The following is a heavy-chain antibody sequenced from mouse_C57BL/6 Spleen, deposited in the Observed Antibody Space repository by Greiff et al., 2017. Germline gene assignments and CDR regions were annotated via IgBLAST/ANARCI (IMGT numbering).Heavy chain of an antibody. CDR2: ISNGGGST. J-gene: IGHJ4*01. Sequence: EVKLVESGGGLVQPGGSLKLSCAASGFTFSDYYMYWVRQTPEKRLEWVAYISNGGGSTYYPDTVQGRFTISRDNAKNTLYLQMSRLKSEDTAMYYCARPDGYYVDYYAMDYWGQGTSVTVSS. D-gene: IGHD2-3*01. V-gene: IGHV5-12*01. CDR3: ARPDGYYVDYYAMDY. CDR1: GFTFSDYY.